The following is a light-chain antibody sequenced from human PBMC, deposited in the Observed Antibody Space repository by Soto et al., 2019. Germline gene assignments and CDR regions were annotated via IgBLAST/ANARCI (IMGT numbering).Light chain of an antibody. Sequence: DIQLTQSPSFLSASVGDRVTMTCRASQGVSTYLAWYQQKPGKAPKLLIYGASTLQSGVPSRFSGSGSGTEFALAISSLQPEDLATYYCQQLITYPQTFGQGPQVESK. CDR1: QGVSTY. CDR3: QQLITYPQT. J-gene: IGKJ1*01. V-gene: IGKV1-9*01. CDR2: GAS.